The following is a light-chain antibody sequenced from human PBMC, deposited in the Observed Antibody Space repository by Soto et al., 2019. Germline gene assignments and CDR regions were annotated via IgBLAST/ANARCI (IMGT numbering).Light chain of an antibody. CDR2: DAS. CDR1: QSVSSY. V-gene: IGKV3-11*01. Sequence: EIVLTQSPATLSLSPGERATLSCRASQSVSSYLAWYQQKPGQAPRLLIYDASNRATGIPARFSGSGSGTDFTLTISSLEPEDFAVYYCQQRSNWPPEYTFARGPSWRSN. CDR3: QQRSNWPPEYT. J-gene: IGKJ2*01.